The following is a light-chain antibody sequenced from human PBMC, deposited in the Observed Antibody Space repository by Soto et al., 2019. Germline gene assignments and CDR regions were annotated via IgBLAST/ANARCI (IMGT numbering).Light chain of an antibody. J-gene: IGKJ4*01. CDR3: QQYTDWPWGT. CDR1: QSVHSN. Sequence: EIVLTQSPATLSLSPGETATLSCRASQSVHSNLAWFQQHPGQAPRLLIYGASSRATGIPVRFSGSGSGTEFTLTISSLQPEDVAVYYCQQYTDWPWGTFGGGTKV. CDR2: GAS. V-gene: IGKV3-15*01.